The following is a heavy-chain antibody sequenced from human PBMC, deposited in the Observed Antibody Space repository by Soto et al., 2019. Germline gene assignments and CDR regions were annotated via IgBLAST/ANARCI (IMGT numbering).Heavy chain of an antibody. D-gene: IGHD2-15*01. CDR1: GGSISSVNYY. J-gene: IGHJ6*02. Sequence: SETLSLTCTVSGGSISSVNYYWGWIRQPPGKGLEWIGYIYYNVSTYYNPSLKSRVTISVDTSKNQFSLKLSSVTAADTAVYYCARDRVVWEYCSGGSCYSSDYYYYYGMDVWGQGTTVTVSS. CDR3: ARDRVVWEYCSGGSCYSSDYYYYYGMDV. CDR2: IYYNVST. V-gene: IGHV4-30-4*08.